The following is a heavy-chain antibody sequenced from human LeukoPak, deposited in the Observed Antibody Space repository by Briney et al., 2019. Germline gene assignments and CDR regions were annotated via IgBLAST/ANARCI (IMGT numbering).Heavy chain of an antibody. V-gene: IGHV3-7*03. CDR3: AREGYCTNGVCYAGAAFDY. J-gene: IGHJ4*02. D-gene: IGHD2-8*01. Sequence: GGSLRLSCAASGFTFSTYAMSWVRQAPGKGLEWVANIKQDGSERYYVDSVKGRFTISRDNAKNSLYLQMNSLRAEDTAVYYCAREGYCTNGVCYAGAAFDYWGQGTLVTVSS. CDR1: GFTFSTYA. CDR2: IKQDGSER.